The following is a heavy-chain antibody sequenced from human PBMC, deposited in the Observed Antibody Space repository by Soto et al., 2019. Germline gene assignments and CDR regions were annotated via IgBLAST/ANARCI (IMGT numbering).Heavy chain of an antibody. V-gene: IGHV1-18*01. J-gene: IGHJ6*03. CDR1: GYTFINYG. CDR2: VSAYNGNT. CDR3: ARGDYYGSGSSKNTYNYYMDV. D-gene: IGHD3-10*01. Sequence: QIQLVQSGAEVKKPGASMKVSCKASGYTFINYGITWARQAPGQGLEWMGWVSAYNGNTNYAQNVQGRVTMTTDTPTSTAYMELRSLRSDDTAVYYCARGDYYGSGSSKNTYNYYMDVWGKGTSVTVSS.